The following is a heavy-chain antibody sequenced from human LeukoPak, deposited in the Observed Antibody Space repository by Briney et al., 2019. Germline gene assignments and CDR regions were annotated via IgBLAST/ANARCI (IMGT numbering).Heavy chain of an antibody. V-gene: IGHV4-59*01. Sequence: PSEALSLTCTVSGGSISGYYWSWIRQPPGKGLESIGYIYNSGSTTYNPSLKSRVTISVDTSKNQFSLRLRSVTAVDTAVYYCARDGLQGSILWGQGTLVTVSS. J-gene: IGHJ4*02. D-gene: IGHD4-11*01. CDR3: ARDGLQGSIL. CDR2: IYNSGST. CDR1: GGSISGYY.